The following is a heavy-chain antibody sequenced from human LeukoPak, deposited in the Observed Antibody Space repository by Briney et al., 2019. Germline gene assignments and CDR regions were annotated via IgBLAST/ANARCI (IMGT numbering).Heavy chain of an antibody. Sequence: GGSLRLSCAASGFTFRNYWMHWVRQAPGKGLVWVSRIESDGSSTTYADSVKGRFTISRDNAKNTLYLQMNSLRAEDTANYYCARGGIAVTGTLRYDYWGQGTLVTVSS. J-gene: IGHJ4*02. CDR2: IESDGSST. D-gene: IGHD6-19*01. CDR3: ARGGIAVTGTLRYDY. V-gene: IGHV3-74*01. CDR1: GFTFRNYW.